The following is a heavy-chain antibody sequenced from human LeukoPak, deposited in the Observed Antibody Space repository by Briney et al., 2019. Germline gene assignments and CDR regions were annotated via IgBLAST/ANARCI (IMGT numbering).Heavy chain of an antibody. J-gene: IGHJ1*01. D-gene: IGHD2-2*02. Sequence: PGESLKISCKGSGYSFASYWIGWVRQMPGKGLEWMGIIYPGDSDTRYSPSFQGQVTISADKSTSTAYLQWSSLKASDTAMYYCARQVEYCSSTSCYNFQHWGQGTLVTVSS. CDR1: GYSFASYW. V-gene: IGHV5-51*01. CDR3: ARQVEYCSSTSCYNFQH. CDR2: IYPGDSDT.